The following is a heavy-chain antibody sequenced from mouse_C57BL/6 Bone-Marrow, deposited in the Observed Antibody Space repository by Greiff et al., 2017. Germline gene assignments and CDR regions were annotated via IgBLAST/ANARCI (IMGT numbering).Heavy chain of an antibody. V-gene: IGHV5-4*03. CDR1: GFTFSSYA. CDR3: AREGYGNYAY. D-gene: IGHD2-1*01. Sequence: EVKVVESGGGLVKPGGSLKLSCAASGFTFSSYAMSWVRQTPEKRLEWVATISDGGSYTYYPDNVKGRFTISRDNAKNNLYLQMSHLKSEDTAMYYCAREGYGNYAYWGQGTLVTVSA. CDR2: ISDGGSYT. J-gene: IGHJ3*01.